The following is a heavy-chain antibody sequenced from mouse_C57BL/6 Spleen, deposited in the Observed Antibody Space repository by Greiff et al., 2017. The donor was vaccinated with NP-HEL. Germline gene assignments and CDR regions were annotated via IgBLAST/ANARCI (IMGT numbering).Heavy chain of an antibody. Sequence: VQLQQSRPELVKPGASVKISCKASGYSFTGYYMNWVKQSPEKSLEWIGEINPSTGGTTYNQKFKAKATLTVDKSSSTAYMQLKSLTSEDSAVYYCAREGDEGFDYWGQGTTLTVSS. CDR1: GYSFTGYY. J-gene: IGHJ2*01. D-gene: IGHD3-3*01. CDR2: INPSTGGT. CDR3: AREGDEGFDY. V-gene: IGHV1-42*01.